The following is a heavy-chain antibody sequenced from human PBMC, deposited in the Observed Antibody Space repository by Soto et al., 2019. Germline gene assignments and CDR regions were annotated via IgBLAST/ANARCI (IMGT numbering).Heavy chain of an antibody. CDR1: GYSFTTYW. CDR3: ARLGIAATGNPGP. J-gene: IGHJ5*02. D-gene: IGHD6-13*01. CDR2: IDPSDSYT. Sequence: GESLKVSCKGSGYSFTTYWIIWLRQMPGKGLEWMGRIDPSDSYTNYSPSFQGHVTISADKSISTADLQWSSLKASDPAMYYCARLGIAATGNPGPWGQGTLVTVSS. V-gene: IGHV5-10-1*01.